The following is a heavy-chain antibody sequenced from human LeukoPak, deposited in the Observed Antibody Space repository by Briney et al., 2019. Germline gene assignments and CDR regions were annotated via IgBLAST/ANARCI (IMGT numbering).Heavy chain of an antibody. CDR2: INHSGST. Sequence: SETLSLTCAGYGGSFSGYYWSWIRQPPGKGLEWIGEINHSGSTNYNPSLKSRVTISVDTSKNQFSLKLSSVTAADTAVYYCARGRAGWYYDSSAWVLYGMDVWGQGTTVTVSS. J-gene: IGHJ6*02. D-gene: IGHD3-22*01. V-gene: IGHV4-34*01. CDR3: ARGRAGWYYDSSAWVLYGMDV. CDR1: GGSFSGYY.